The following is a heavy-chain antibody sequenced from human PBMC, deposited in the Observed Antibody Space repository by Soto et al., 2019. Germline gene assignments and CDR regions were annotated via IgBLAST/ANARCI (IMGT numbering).Heavy chain of an antibody. Sequence: SETLSLTCTVSGGSISSGGYYLTWIRQPPGKGLEWIGYIYHNGNTFYNPSLKSRVTISLDTSNNHFSLRLSSVTAADTAVYYCARKSGDIYFFNYWGQGALVTVSS. CDR3: ARKSGDIYFFNY. V-gene: IGHV4-30-4*01. D-gene: IGHD1-26*01. CDR1: GGSISSGGYY. CDR2: IYHNGNT. J-gene: IGHJ4*02.